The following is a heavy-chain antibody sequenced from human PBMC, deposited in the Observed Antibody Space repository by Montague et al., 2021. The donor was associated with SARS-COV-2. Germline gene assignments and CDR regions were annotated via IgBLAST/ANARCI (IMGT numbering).Heavy chain of an antibody. Sequence: LSLTCAVSGDSIMPADCWSWVRQPPGQGLEWIGEIYQRVSTNYNPSLKSRVSMSVDKSKNQVSLELYSVTAGDTALYYCVRAGGIHNRPPVWGQGALVIVSS. CDR3: VRAGGIHNRPPV. J-gene: IGHJ4*02. CDR1: GDSIMPADC. D-gene: IGHD4-23*01. V-gene: IGHV4-4*02. CDR2: IYQRVST.